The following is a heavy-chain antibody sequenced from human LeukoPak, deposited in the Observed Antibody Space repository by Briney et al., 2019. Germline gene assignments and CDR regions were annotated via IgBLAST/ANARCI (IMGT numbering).Heavy chain of an antibody. CDR1: GFTFSSYG. V-gene: IGHV3-33*06. J-gene: IGHJ4*02. Sequence: GGSLRLSCAASGFTFSSYGMHWVRQAPGKGLEWVAVIWYDGSNKYYADSVKGRFTISRDNSKNTLYLQMNSLRAEDTAVYYCAKAEYSSSPDGWGQGTLVTVSS. CDR2: IWYDGSNK. D-gene: IGHD6-6*01. CDR3: AKAEYSSSPDG.